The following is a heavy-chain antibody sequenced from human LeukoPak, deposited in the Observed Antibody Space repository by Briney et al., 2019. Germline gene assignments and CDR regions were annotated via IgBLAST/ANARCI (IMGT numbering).Heavy chain of an antibody. CDR2: INHSGST. Sequence: PSETLSLTCAVCGGSFSGYYWSWIRQPPGKGLEWIGEINHSGSTDYNPSLKSRVTISVDTSKNQFSLKLSSVTAADTAVYYCARGRYFDSHYWGQGTLVTVSS. J-gene: IGHJ4*02. D-gene: IGHD3-9*01. CDR1: GGSFSGYY. V-gene: IGHV4-34*01. CDR3: ARGRYFDSHY.